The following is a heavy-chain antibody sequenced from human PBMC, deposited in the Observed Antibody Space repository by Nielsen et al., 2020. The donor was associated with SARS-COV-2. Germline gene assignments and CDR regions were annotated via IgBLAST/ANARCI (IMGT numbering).Heavy chain of an antibody. V-gene: IGHV1-3*01. CDR3: ARGVPWELLLSDY. CDR2: INAGNGNT. D-gene: IGHD1-26*01. J-gene: IGHJ4*02. Sequence: ASVKVSCKASGYTFTSYAMHWVRQAPGQRLEWMGWINAGNGNTKYSQKFQGRVTITRDTSASTAYMELRSLRSDDTAVYYCARGVPWELLLSDYWGQGTLVTVSS. CDR1: GYTFTSYA.